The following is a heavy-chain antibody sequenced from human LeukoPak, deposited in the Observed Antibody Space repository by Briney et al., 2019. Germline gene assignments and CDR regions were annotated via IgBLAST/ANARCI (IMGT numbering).Heavy chain of an antibody. D-gene: IGHD2/OR15-2a*01. Sequence: FYADSVKGRSTISRDSSKNTLYLQMNSLRAEDTAIYYCAKTIQPYGNFDYWGQGTLVTVSS. CDR3: AKTIQPYGNFDY. V-gene: IGHV3-23*05. J-gene: IGHJ4*02.